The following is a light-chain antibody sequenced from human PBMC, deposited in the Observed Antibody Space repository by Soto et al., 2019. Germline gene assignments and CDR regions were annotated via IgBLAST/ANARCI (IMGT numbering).Light chain of an antibody. V-gene: IGKV3-20*01. CDR1: QSVSSSH. CDR2: GAS. CDR3: QQYCVSPMYT. Sequence: EIVLTQSPGTLSSSPGERATPSCRASQSVSSSHLAWYQQKPGQAPRLLIYGASSRATGIPDRFSGSGSGTDFTLTISRLEPEDFAVYFCQQYCVSPMYTFGQGTKLEI. J-gene: IGKJ2*01.